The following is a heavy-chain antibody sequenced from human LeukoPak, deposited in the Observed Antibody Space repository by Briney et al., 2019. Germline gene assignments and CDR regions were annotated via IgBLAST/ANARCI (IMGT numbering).Heavy chain of an antibody. D-gene: IGHD5-18*01. J-gene: IGHJ4*02. V-gene: IGHV1-69*13. CDR3: ARAWIQLWSFDY. Sequence: SVKISCKTSGGTFSNYAISWARQAPGQGLEWMGGIIPIFDTTNYAQKFQGRVTITADESTSTAYMQLSSLRSEDTAVYYCARAWIQLWSFDYWGQGTLVTVSS. CDR2: IIPIFDTT. CDR1: GGTFSNYA.